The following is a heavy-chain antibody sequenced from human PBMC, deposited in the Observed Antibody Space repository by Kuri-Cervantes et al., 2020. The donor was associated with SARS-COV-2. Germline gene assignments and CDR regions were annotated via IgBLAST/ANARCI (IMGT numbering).Heavy chain of an antibody. Sequence: ESLKISCTGSGITFGDNAMSWFRQAPGKGLEWIGEINHSGSTNYNPSLKSRVTVSVDTSKNQFSLKLSSVTAADTAVYYCARGRITMVREVLAFYYYCGMDVWGQGTTVTVSS. CDR2: INHSGST. D-gene: IGHD3-10*01. V-gene: IGHV4-34*01. CDR3: ARGRITMVREVLAFYYYCGMDV. J-gene: IGHJ6*02. CDR1: GITFGDNA.